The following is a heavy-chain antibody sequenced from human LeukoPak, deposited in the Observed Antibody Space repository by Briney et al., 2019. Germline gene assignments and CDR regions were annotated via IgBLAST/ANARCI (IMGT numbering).Heavy chain of an antibody. CDR3: ARMGVAGTLDY. CDR1: GGTFSSYA. D-gene: IGHD6-19*01. CDR2: IIPIFGIA. J-gene: IGHJ4*02. Sequence: SVTVSCKASGGTFSSYAISWVRQAPGQGLEWMGRIIPIFGIANYAQKFQGRVTITADKSTSTAYMELSSLRSEDTAVYYCARMGVAGTLDYWGQGTLVTVSS. V-gene: IGHV1-69*04.